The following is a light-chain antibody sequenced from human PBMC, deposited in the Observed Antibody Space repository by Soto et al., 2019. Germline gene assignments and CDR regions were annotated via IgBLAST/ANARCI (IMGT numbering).Light chain of an antibody. CDR1: QSLSNY. CDR3: QQTYSNPET. CDR2: AAS. Sequence: DIQMTQSPSSLSASVGDRVTITCRASQSLSNYLNWFQQKPGNPPKLLIYAASTLQGGVPSRFSGRGSGTDFTLTISSLQPEDFATYYCQQTYSNPETFGQGTKVEI. V-gene: IGKV1-39*01. J-gene: IGKJ1*01.